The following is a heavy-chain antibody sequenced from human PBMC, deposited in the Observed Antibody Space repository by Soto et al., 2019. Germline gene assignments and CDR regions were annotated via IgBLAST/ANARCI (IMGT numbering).Heavy chain of an antibody. CDR2: IYYSGST. CDR3: ARGNAVATIISDY. Sequence: SETLSLTCTVSGGSVSSGSYYWSWIRQPPGKGLEWIGYIYYSGSTNYNPPLKSRVTISVDTSKNQFSLKLSSVTAADTAVYYCARGNAVATIISDYWGQGTLVTVSS. CDR1: GGSVSSGSYY. D-gene: IGHD5-12*01. J-gene: IGHJ4*02. V-gene: IGHV4-61*01.